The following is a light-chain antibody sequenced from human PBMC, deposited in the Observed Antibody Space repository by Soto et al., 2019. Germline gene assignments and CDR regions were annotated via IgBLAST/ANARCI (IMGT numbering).Light chain of an antibody. CDR1: QTVSSYF. J-gene: IGKJ5*01. CDR3: QQYSSSPIT. Sequence: EIVLTQSPGTLSLSPGESATLSCRASQTVSSYFLAWYQQRPGQAPRLLIYGAFTRATGIPDRFSGSGSGTDFTLTISRLEPEDFAVYYCQQYSSSPITFGQGTRLEIK. V-gene: IGKV3-20*01. CDR2: GAF.